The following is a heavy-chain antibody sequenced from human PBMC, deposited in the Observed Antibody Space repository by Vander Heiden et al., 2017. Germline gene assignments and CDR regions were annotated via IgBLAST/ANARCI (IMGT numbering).Heavy chain of an antibody. CDR1: GFTFRSYA. D-gene: IGHD2-2*01. Sequence: EVQLLESGGGLVQPGGSLRLSCPASGFTFRSYAMSWVRQSPGKGLEWVSAISGSGGSTYYADSVKGRFTISRDNSKNTLYLQMNSLRAEDTAVYYCAKVRCSSTSCYWGYYFDYWGQGTLVTVSS. J-gene: IGHJ4*02. CDR3: AKVRCSSTSCYWGYYFDY. V-gene: IGHV3-23*01. CDR2: ISGSGGST.